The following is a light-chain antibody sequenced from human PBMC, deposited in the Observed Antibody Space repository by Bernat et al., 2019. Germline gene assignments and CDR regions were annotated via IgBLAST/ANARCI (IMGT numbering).Light chain of an antibody. CDR1: QPINNY. Sequence: DIQVTQSPSSLSASVGDRVTITCRSSQPINNYLMGYQHKPGTAPKLLIYAASSVKSGVPSRFIGSGYGTDFTLTVTSLQPADFATDLCQQSHITPYTFGRGTKVDI. V-gene: IGKV1-39*01. CDR2: AAS. CDR3: QQSHITPYT. J-gene: IGKJ2*01.